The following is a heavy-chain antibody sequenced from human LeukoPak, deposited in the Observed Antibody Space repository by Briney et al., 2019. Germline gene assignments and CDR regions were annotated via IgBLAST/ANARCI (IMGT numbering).Heavy chain of an antibody. CDR2: INPKSGGT. D-gene: IGHD6-19*01. CDR3: ARGDSSAWYEAGWVNYYGMDV. J-gene: IGHJ6*02. V-gene: IGHV1-2*02. Sequence: ASLKVSCMPSGYTFTDNYIYWVRQAPGQGLEWMAWINPKSGGTSYAEKFQGRVTMTRDTSISTAYMELSRLRSDDTAVYYCARGDSSAWYEAGWVNYYGMDVWGQGTTVTVSS. CDR1: GYTFTDNY.